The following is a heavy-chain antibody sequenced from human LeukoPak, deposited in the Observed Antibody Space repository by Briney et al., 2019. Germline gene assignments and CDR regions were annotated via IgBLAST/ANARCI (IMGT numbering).Heavy chain of an antibody. CDR3: VKDMKIKAAGYYFDY. Sequence: PGGSLRLSCAASGFTFSDYGMHWVRQAPGKGLEWVAVIANDGRAKKYADSVRGRFTISRDNSKNTVYLQMNSLRAEDTAVFYCVKDMKIKAAGYYFDYWGQGTLVTVSS. CDR1: GFTFSDYG. J-gene: IGHJ4*02. V-gene: IGHV3-30*18. D-gene: IGHD6-13*01. CDR2: IANDGRAK.